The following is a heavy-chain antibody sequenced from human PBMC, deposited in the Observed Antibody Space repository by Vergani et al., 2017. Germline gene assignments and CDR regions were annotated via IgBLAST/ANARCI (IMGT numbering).Heavy chain of an antibody. V-gene: IGHV4-38-2*02. D-gene: IGHD2-21*02. CDR3: ARMAYGGGGCYSFDY. Sequence: QVQLQESGPGLVKPSETLSLTCTVSGYSISSGYYWGWIRQPPGKGLEWIGSIYHSESTYYNPSLKRRVTISVDTSRNQFSLKLSSVSAADTAVYYCARMAYGGGGCYSFDYWGQGTLVTVSS. CDR2: IYHSEST. J-gene: IGHJ4*02. CDR1: GYSISSGYY.